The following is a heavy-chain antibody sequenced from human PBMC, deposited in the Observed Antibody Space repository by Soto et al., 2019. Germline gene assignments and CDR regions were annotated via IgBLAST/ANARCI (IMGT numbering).Heavy chain of an antibody. Sequence: GGSLRLSCAASGFSFSSYGMHWVRQAPGKGLEWVALIWYDEGNKYYADSVKGRFTISRDNSKNTLYLQMNSLRAEDTAVYYCARATYCSGGSCYSSWFDPWGQGTLVTVSS. J-gene: IGHJ5*02. CDR1: GFSFSSYG. V-gene: IGHV3-33*01. CDR2: IWYDEGNK. CDR3: ARATYCSGGSCYSSWFDP. D-gene: IGHD2-15*01.